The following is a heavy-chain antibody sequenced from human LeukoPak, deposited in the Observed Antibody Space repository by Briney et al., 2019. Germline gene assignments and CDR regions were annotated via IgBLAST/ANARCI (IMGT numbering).Heavy chain of an antibody. J-gene: IGHJ4*02. CDR2: INVDDSSK. D-gene: IGHD4-11*01. CDR1: GFTFSTSW. V-gene: IGHV3-7*01. CDR3: VRDRAYSTLDF. Sequence: TGGSLRLSCAASGFTFSTSWMTWVRQAPGKGLERVAIINVDDSSKSYLDSVKGRFTISRDNAKNSLYLQMNNLRAEDTAVYYCVRDRAYSTLDFWGQGTLVAVSS.